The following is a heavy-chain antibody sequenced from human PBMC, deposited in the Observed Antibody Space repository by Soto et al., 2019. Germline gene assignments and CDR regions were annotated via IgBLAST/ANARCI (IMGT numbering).Heavy chain of an antibody. CDR3: VRDRVVAGIGEVDY. V-gene: IGHV3-30-3*01. D-gene: IGHD6-19*01. CDR1: GFTFSSHA. J-gene: IGHJ4*02. CDR2: TSYDGSKK. Sequence: QVQLEESGGGVVQPGRSLRLSCAASGFTFSSHAMHWFRQAPGKGLEWVAVTSYDGSKKYYADSVKGRFTISRDNSKNKLHLQMDSLRPEDTAVYHCVRDRVVAGIGEVDYWGQGTLVTVSS.